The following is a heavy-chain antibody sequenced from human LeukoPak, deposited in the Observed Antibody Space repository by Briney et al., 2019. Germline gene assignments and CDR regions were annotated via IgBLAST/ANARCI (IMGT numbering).Heavy chain of an antibody. CDR1: GFTFTSYA. CDR2: ITNTGEAT. D-gene: IGHD6-19*01. Sequence: GGSLRLSCAASGFTFTSYAMSWVRQAPGKGLEWVSTITNTGEATYFADSVKGRFTSSRDNSKNTLYLQMNSLRAEDTAVYYCAKGRIAVAGTGDYWGQGTLVTVSS. CDR3: AKGRIAVAGTGDY. J-gene: IGHJ4*02. V-gene: IGHV3-23*01.